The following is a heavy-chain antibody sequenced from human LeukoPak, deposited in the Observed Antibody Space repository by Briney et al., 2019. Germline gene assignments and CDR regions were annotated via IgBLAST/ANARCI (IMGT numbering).Heavy chain of an antibody. CDR1: GFSFSSSA. D-gene: IGHD3-16*01. J-gene: IGHJ4*02. CDR2: INNSGDNT. V-gene: IGHV3-23*01. CDR3: ARDSGHGGIFDY. Sequence: PGGSLRLSCAASGFSFSSSAMNWVRQAPGKGLEWVSGINNSGDNTYYANSVKGRFTISRDNSKNTVYLQLSSLRAEDTAVYYCARDSGHGGIFDYWGQGTLVTVSS.